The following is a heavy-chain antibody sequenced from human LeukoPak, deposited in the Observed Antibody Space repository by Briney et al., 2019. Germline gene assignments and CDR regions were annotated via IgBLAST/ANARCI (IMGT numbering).Heavy chain of an antibody. CDR1: GGSIGSSTYY. CDR2: IYDRGTT. CDR3: SRRGDY. V-gene: IGHV4-39*01. J-gene: IGHJ4*02. Sequence: SETLSLTCSVSGGSIGSSTYYWGWISQPPGRGLEWIGSIYDRGTTNYNPSLGNRVTISLDTSKNQFSLKLTSVTAADTAVYFCSRRGDYWGQGALVTVSS.